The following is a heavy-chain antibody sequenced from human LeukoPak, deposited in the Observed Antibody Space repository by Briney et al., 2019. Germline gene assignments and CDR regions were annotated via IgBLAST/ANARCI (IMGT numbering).Heavy chain of an antibody. V-gene: IGHV4-39*01. CDR3: ARLKVAAAGRGDYMDV. D-gene: IGHD6-13*01. CDR2: IYYSGST. J-gene: IGHJ6*03. CDR1: GGSISSSSYY. Sequence: PSETLSLTCTVSGGSISSSSYYWGWIRQPPGKGLEWIGSIYYSGSTYYNPSLKSRVTISVDTSKNQFSLKLSSVTAADTAVYYCARLKVAAAGRGDYMDVWGKGTTVTVSS.